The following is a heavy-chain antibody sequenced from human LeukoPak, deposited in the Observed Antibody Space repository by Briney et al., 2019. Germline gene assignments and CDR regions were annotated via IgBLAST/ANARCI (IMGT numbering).Heavy chain of an antibody. CDR1: GYTFTSYG. CDR3: WRPRTISTSGYDY. V-gene: IGHV1-18*01. J-gene: IGHJ4*02. D-gene: IGHD2-2*01. CDR2: ISGYNGDT. Sequence: ASVKVSCKASGYTFTSYGISWVRQAPGQGLEWMGWISGYNGDTNYAQKFQGRGTMTTDTTTSTAYEELRNLRSDDAAALYCWRPRTISTSGYDYWGQGTLVTVSS.